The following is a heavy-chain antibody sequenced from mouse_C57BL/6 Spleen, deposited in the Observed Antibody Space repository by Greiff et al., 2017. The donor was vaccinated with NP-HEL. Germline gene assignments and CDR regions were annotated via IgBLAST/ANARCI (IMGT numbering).Heavy chain of an antibody. J-gene: IGHJ4*01. CDR2: IYPGNSDT. V-gene: IGHV1-5*01. CDR3: TRYYGSSSYAMDY. D-gene: IGHD1-1*01. CDR1: GYTLTSYW. Sequence: VQLQQSGTVLARPGASVKMSCKTSGYTLTSYWMHWVKQRPGQGLEWIGAIYPGNSDTSYNQKFKGKAKLTAVTSASTAYMELSSLTNEDSAVYYCTRYYGSSSYAMDYWGQGTSVTVSS.